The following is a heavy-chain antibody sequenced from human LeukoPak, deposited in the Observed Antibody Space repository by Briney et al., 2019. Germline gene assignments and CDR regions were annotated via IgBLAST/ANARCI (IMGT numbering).Heavy chain of an antibody. Sequence: GGSLRLSCAASGFTFSSYWMSWVRQAPGKGLEWVAVIWYDGSNKYYADSVKGRFTISRDNSKNTLYLQMNSLRAEDTAVYYCARHLKVRADIVATMGYWGQGTLVTVSS. D-gene: IGHD5-12*01. J-gene: IGHJ4*02. V-gene: IGHV3-33*08. CDR1: GFTFSSYW. CDR3: ARHLKVRADIVATMGY. CDR2: IWYDGSNK.